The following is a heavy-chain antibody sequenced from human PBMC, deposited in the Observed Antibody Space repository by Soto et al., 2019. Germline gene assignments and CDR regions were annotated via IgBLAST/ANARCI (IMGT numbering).Heavy chain of an antibody. J-gene: IGHJ6*03. Sequence: ELQLLESGGGLVQPGGSLRLSCAASGFTFSSYALNWVRQAPGKGLEWVSVISGSGDNTYYADSVKCRFTIARDNSKNTLYLQMNSLRAEDTAVYYCAKDSGTDDFWSAYYTYYYMDVWGTGNTVTVSS. CDR3: AKDSGTDDFWSAYYTYYYMDV. CDR1: GFTFSSYA. V-gene: IGHV3-23*01. D-gene: IGHD3-3*01. CDR2: ISGSGDNT.